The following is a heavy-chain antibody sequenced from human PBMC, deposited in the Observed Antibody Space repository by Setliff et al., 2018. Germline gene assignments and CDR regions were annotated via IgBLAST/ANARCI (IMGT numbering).Heavy chain of an antibody. Sequence: PGGSLRLSCAASGFTFSSYSMHWLRQAPGRGLEWVAYSSATSLNTYYADSVKGRFTISRDNAEDSLYLQMNSLRADDTALYYCARDNHGGAHDHWGQGSLVTVSS. V-gene: IGHV3-48*01. CDR1: GFTFSSYS. CDR3: ARDNHGGAHDH. CDR2: SSATSLNT. D-gene: IGHD2-21*01. J-gene: IGHJ4*02.